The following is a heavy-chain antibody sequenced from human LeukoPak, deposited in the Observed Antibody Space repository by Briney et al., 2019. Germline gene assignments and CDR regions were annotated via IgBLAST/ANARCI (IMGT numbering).Heavy chain of an antibody. V-gene: IGHV3-7*01. Sequence: GGSLRLSCAASGFTFSSYWMSWVRQAPGKGLEWVANIKQDGSEKYYVDSVKGRFTISRDNAKNSLYLQMNSLRAEDTAVYYCARSGYYDSSGSPFDYWGQGTLVTVSS. CDR2: IKQDGSEK. J-gene: IGHJ4*02. D-gene: IGHD3-22*01. CDR3: ARSGYYDSSGSPFDY. CDR1: GFTFSSYW.